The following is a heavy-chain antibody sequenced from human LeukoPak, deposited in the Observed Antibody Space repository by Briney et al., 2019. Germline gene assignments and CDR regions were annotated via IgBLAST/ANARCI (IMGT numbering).Heavy chain of an antibody. CDR2: IYYSGST. V-gene: IGHV4-59*08. CDR1: GGSFSGYY. CDR3: ARRTVTTYPPRENYFDY. J-gene: IGHJ4*02. D-gene: IGHD4-17*01. Sequence: NPSETLSLTCAVYGGSFSGYYWSWIRQPPGKGLEWIGYIYYSGSTNYNPSLKSRVTISVDTSKNQFSLKLSSVTAADTAVYYCARRTVTTYPPRENYFDYWGQGTLVTVSS.